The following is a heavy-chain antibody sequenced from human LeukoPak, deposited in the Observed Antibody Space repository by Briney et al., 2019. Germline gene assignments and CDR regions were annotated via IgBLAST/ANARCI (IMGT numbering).Heavy chain of an antibody. Sequence: GESLKISCKGSGYSFTSYWIGWVRQMPEEGLEWMGIIYPGDSDTRYSPSFQGQVTISADKSISTVYLQWSSLKASDTAMYYCARQNGVDWFDPWGQGTLVTVSS. D-gene: IGHD2-8*01. J-gene: IGHJ5*02. CDR3: ARQNGVDWFDP. CDR2: IYPGDSDT. V-gene: IGHV5-51*01. CDR1: GYSFTSYW.